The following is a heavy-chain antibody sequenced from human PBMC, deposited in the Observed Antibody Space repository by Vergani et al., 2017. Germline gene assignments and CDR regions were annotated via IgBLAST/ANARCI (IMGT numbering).Heavy chain of an antibody. V-gene: IGHV1-18*01. Sequence: QVQLVQSGAEVKKPGASVKVSCKASGYTFTSYGISWVRQAPGQGLEWMGWISAYNGNTNYAQKFQGRVTMTRDTSISTAYMELSRLRSDDTAVYYCARDRSDILTGHSPYCLAYWGQGTLVTVSS. J-gene: IGHJ4*02. CDR2: ISAYNGNT. CDR3: ARDRSDILTGHSPYCLAY. D-gene: IGHD3-9*01. CDR1: GYTFTSYG.